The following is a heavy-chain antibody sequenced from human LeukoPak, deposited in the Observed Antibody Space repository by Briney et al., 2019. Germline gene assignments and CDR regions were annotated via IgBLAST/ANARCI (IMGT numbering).Heavy chain of an antibody. Sequence: GGSLRLSCAASGFTFSSYGMHWVRQAPGKGLEWVAVIWYDGSNKYYADSVKGRFTISRDNSKNMLYLQMNSLRAEDTAVYYCAKGTSGYGLYYFDYWGQGTLVTVSS. J-gene: IGHJ4*02. CDR2: IWYDGSNK. V-gene: IGHV3-33*06. CDR1: GFTFSSYG. D-gene: IGHD5-12*01. CDR3: AKGTSGYGLYYFDY.